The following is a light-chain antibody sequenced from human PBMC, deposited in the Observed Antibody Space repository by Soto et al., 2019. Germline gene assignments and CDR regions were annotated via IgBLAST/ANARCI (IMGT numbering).Light chain of an antibody. CDR2: GAS. V-gene: IGKV3-15*01. CDR3: QQYNIWPQT. J-gene: IGKJ1*01. Sequence: VMSQSPVTLSVSPGERATLSCRASQSLRSSLAWYQQKPGQAPRLLIYGASTRATGIPARFSGSGSGTEFTLTISSPQSEDFAVYFCQQYNIWPQTFGQGTKVDIK. CDR1: QSLRSS.